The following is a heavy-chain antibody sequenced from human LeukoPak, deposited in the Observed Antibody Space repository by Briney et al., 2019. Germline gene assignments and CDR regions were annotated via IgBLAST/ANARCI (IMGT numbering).Heavy chain of an antibody. CDR1: GGTFSSYA. Sequence: SVKVSCKASGGTFSSYAISWVRQAPGQGLEWMGGIIPIFGTANYAQKFQGRVTITADESTSTAYMELSSLRSEDTAVYYCARASGVYDFWSGYYEYFQHWGQGTLVTVSS. V-gene: IGHV1-69*13. J-gene: IGHJ1*01. CDR3: ARASGVYDFWSGYYEYFQH. D-gene: IGHD3-3*01. CDR2: IIPIFGTA.